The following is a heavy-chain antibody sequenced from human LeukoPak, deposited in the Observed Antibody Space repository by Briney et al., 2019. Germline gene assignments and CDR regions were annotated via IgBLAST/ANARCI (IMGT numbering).Heavy chain of an antibody. CDR2: ISHDGSDGTNK. D-gene: IGHD6-13*01. V-gene: IGHV3-30*03. CDR1: GFTVSSNY. CDR3: GRREGVAAIATGSVVS. J-gene: IGHJ5*01. Sequence: PGGSLRLSCAASGFTVSSNYMSWVRQAPGKGLEWVASISHDGSDGTNKYYGDSVKGRFTISRDTSKNTLYLQMDDLRVEDTAVYYCGRREGVAAIATGSVVSWGQGTLVTVSS.